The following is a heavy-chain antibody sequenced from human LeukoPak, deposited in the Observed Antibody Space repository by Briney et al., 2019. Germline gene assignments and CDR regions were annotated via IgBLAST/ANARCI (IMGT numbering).Heavy chain of an antibody. CDR3: ARDRVRQGYVHWFDP. CDR1: GGSISSSSYY. D-gene: IGHD5-12*01. Sequence: PSETLSLTCTVSGGSISSSSYYWGWIRQPPGKGLEWIGSIYYSGSTYYNPSLKSRVTISVDTSKNQFSLKLSSVTAADTAVYYCARDRVRQGYVHWFDPWGQGTLVTVSS. V-gene: IGHV4-39*07. CDR2: IYYSGST. J-gene: IGHJ5*02.